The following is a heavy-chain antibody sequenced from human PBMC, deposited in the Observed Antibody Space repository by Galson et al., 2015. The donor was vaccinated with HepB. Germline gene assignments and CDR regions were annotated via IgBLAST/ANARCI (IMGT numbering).Heavy chain of an antibody. J-gene: IGHJ5*02. CDR3: ARLGPGQLPRGNWFDP. D-gene: IGHD2-2*01. Sequence: QSGAEVKKPGESLRISCKGSGYSFTSYWISWVRQMPGKGLEWMGRIDPSDSYTNYRPSFQGHVTISADKSSSTAYLQWSSLKASDTAMYYCARLGPGQLPRGNWFDPWGQGTLVTVSS. V-gene: IGHV5-10-1*01. CDR2: IDPSDSYT. CDR1: GYSFTSYW.